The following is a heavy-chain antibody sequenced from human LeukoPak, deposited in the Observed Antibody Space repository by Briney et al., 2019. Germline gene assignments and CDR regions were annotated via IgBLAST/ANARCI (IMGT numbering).Heavy chain of an antibody. D-gene: IGHD6-13*01. Sequence: GGSLRLSCAASGFTLSSYAMSWVRQAPGKGLEWVLVISSSGDSTYYADSVKGRFTISRDNSKNTLYLQMNSLRAEDSAVYYCAKHSSRWSYENWFDPWGQGTLVTVSS. CDR3: AKHSSRWSYENWFDP. J-gene: IGHJ5*02. CDR2: ISSSGDST. CDR1: GFTLSSYA. V-gene: IGHV3-23*01.